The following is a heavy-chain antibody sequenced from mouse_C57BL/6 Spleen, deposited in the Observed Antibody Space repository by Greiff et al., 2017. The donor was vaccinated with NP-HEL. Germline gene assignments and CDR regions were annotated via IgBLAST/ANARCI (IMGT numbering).Heavy chain of an antibody. Sequence: VHLQQSGAELARPGASVKMSCTASGYTFTSYTMHWVKQRPGQGLEWIGYINRSSGYTKYNQTFKDKATLTADKSSSTTYMQRSSLTSEDSAVYYCAKDYSSSYSDDWGKGTTLTVSS. D-gene: IGHD1-1*01. CDR2: INRSSGYT. J-gene: IGHJ2*01. CDR3: AKDYSSSYSDD. V-gene: IGHV1-4*01. CDR1: GYTFTSYT.